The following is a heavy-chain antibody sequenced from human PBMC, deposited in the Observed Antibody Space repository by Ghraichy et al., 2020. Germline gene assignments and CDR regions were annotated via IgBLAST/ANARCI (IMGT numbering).Heavy chain of an antibody. D-gene: IGHD3-10*01. CDR1: GYTFTGYY. V-gene: IGHV1-2*02. J-gene: IGHJ4*02. CDR2: INPNSGGT. CDR3: ARGYEDPSMVRGVIIGPSG. Sequence: ASVKVSCKASGYTFTGYYMHWVRQAPGQGLEWMGWINPNSGGTNYAQKFQGRVTMTRDTSISTAYMELSRLRSDDTAVYYCARGYEDPSMVRGVIIGPSGWGQGTLVTVSS.